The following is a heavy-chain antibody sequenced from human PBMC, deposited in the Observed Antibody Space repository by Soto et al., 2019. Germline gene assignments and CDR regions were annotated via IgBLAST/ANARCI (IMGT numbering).Heavy chain of an antibody. CDR1: GYTFTRSG. J-gene: IGHJ6*02. V-gene: IGHV1-18*01. Sequence: QVQLVQSGAEVKKPGASVKVSCKASGYTFTRSGISWVRQAPGQGLEWMGWISTYNGDTNYAQTFQDRVTMTTDTSTSTAYMELRSLRSDDTAVYYCAREGVGPYYYYGMDVWGQGTPVSVSS. D-gene: IGHD1-26*01. CDR2: ISTYNGDT. CDR3: AREGVGPYYYYGMDV.